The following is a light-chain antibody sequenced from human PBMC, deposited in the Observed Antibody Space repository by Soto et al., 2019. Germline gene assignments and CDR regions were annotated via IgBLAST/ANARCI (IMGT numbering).Light chain of an antibody. CDR1: SSNIGAGSD. CDR3: QSYDRSLGAVV. Sequence: QSALTQPPSVSGAPGQRVTISCTGSSSNIGAGSDVHWYQQLPGTAPKLLIYGNSNRPSGVPDRFSGSKSGTSASLAITGLQAEDEADYYCQSYDRSLGAVVFGGGTKVTVL. V-gene: IGLV1-40*01. CDR2: GNS. J-gene: IGLJ2*01.